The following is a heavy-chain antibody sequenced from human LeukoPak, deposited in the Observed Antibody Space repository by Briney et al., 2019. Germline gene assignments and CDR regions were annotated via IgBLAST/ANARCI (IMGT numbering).Heavy chain of an antibody. CDR3: ATITSMRVVLIS. V-gene: IGHV3-23*01. CDR1: GFIFSSFD. J-gene: IGHJ1*01. CDR2: ISVSATNT. Sequence: GGSLRLSCAASGFIFSSFDITWVRQAPGKGLEWVSTISVSATNTYYADSVKGRFTISRDNSKNTLYLQMNSLRADDTAVYYCATITSMRVVLISWGQGTLVTVSS. D-gene: IGHD3-22*01.